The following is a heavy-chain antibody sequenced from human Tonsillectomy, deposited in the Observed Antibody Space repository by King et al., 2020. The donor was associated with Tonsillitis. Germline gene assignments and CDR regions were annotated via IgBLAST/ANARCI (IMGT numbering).Heavy chain of an antibody. J-gene: IGHJ6*03. CDR1: GGSISSSTYY. CDR2: IDYGGIT. D-gene: IGHD4-11*01. V-gene: IGHV4-39*01. Sequence: QLQESGPGLVKPSETLSLTCTVSGGSISSSTYYWGWVRQPPGKGLEWIGSIDYGGITHYNPSLKSRVTISVATSKIQFALKLSSVTAADTAVYYCARLTLTIFYFYYMDVWGKGTTVTVSS. CDR3: ARLTLTIFYFYYMDV.